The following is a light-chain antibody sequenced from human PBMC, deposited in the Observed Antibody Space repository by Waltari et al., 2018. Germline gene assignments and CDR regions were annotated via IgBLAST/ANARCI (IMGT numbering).Light chain of an antibody. V-gene: IGKV1-5*03. CDR3: QQYYTFSVP. CDR2: KAS. CDR1: QSINIW. J-gene: IGKJ5*01. Sequence: DIQMTQSPSTLSASVGDRVTITCRASQSINIWLAWYQQKPGKAPKLLIDKASNLASGVPSRFSGSGSGTEFTLTINSLQPDDFATYYCQQYYTFSVPFGQGTRLEIK.